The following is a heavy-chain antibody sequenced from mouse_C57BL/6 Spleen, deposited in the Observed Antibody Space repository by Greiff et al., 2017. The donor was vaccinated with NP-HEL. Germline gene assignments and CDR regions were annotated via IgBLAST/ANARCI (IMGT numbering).Heavy chain of an antibody. CDR3: TYGPHYFDY. D-gene: IGHD1-1*02. CDR1: GFNIKDDY. V-gene: IGHV14-4*01. CDR2: IDPENGDT. J-gene: IGHJ2*01. Sequence: VQLKQSGAELVRPGASVKLSCTASGFNIKDDYMHWVKQRPEQGLEWIGWIDPENGDTEYASKFQGKATITADTSSNTAYLQLSSLTSEDTAVYYCTYGPHYFDYWGQGTTLTVSS.